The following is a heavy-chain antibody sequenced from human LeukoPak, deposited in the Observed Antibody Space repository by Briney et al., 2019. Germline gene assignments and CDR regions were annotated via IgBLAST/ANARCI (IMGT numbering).Heavy chain of an antibody. CDR1: GDTFSSYA. CDR3: AGEPGIDGYNAFDY. Sequence: SVKVSCKASGDTFSSYAISWVRQAPGQGLEWMGRIIPILGLVNYAQKFQGRVTITADRSTSTAFMELSSLRSEDTAVFYCAGEPGIDGYNAFDYWGQGTLVTVSS. J-gene: IGHJ4*02. D-gene: IGHD5-24*01. V-gene: IGHV1-69*04. CDR2: IIPILGLV.